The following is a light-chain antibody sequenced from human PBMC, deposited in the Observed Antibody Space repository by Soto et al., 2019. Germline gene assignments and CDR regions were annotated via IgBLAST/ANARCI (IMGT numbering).Light chain of an antibody. V-gene: IGKV3-20*01. J-gene: IGKJ5*01. CDR1: QSVDSNY. Sequence: EIVLTQSPGTLSLSPGEEATLSCRASQSVDSNYLALYQQNPGQTPRLIIYGASGRADGIPHRFSGSGFGTDTTLTISKVEPEDFEVDYYQHYRTPRSVTFGQGTRLDI. CDR2: GAS. CDR3: QHYRTPRSVT.